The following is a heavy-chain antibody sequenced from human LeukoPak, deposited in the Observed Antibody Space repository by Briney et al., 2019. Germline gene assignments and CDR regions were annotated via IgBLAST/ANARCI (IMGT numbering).Heavy chain of an antibody. CDR2: IKSKTDGGTT. J-gene: IGHJ4*02. V-gene: IGHV3-15*01. D-gene: IGHD3-22*01. CDR3: TTDSPGLYYYDSSGYCFDY. Sequence: PGGSLRLSCAASGFTFSNAWMSWVRQAPGKGLEWVGRIKSKTDGGTTDYAAPVKGRFTISRDDSKNTLFLQMNSLKTEDTAVYYCTTDSPGLYYYDSSGYCFDYWGQGTLVTVSS. CDR1: GFTFSNAW.